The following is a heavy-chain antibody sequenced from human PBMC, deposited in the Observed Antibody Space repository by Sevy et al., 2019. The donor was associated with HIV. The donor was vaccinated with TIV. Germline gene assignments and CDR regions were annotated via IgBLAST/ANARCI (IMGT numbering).Heavy chain of an antibody. Sequence: ASVKVSCKVSGYTLTELSMHWVRQAPGKGLEWMGGFDPEDGETIYAQKFQGRVTMTEDTSTDTANMELSSLRSEETAVYYCATGKGYCSSTRCEPDFDYWGQGTLVTVSS. CDR3: ATGKGYCSSTRCEPDFDY. D-gene: IGHD2-2*01. J-gene: IGHJ4*02. CDR2: FDPEDGET. V-gene: IGHV1-24*01. CDR1: GYTLTELS.